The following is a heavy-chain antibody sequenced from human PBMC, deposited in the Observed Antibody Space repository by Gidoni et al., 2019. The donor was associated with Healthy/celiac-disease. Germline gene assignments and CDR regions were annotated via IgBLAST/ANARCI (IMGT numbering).Heavy chain of an antibody. V-gene: IGHV4-34*01. CDR1: GGSFSGYY. J-gene: IGHJ4*02. D-gene: IGHD3-3*01. Sequence: QVQLQQWGAGLLKPSETLSLTCAVYGGSFSGYYWSWIRQPPGKGLEWIGEINHSGSTNYNPSLKSRVTISVDTSKNQFSLKLSSVTAADTAVYYCARGPDFWSGYYRRGFGYWGQGTLVTVSS. CDR3: ARGPDFWSGYYRRGFGY. CDR2: INHSGST.